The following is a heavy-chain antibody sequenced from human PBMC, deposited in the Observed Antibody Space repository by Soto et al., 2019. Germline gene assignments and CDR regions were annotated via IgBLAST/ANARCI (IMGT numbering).Heavy chain of an antibody. CDR2: IIPIFGTA. V-gene: IGHV1-69*12. CDR1: GGTFSSYA. Sequence: QVQLVQSGAEVKKPGSSVKVSCKASGGTFSSYAISWVRQAPGQGLEWMGGIIPIFGTANYAQKFQGRVTITADESTSTAYMELSSLRSEDTAVYYCARAGRGYCISTSCYNGMDVWGQGTTVTVSS. J-gene: IGHJ6*02. CDR3: ARAGRGYCISTSCYNGMDV. D-gene: IGHD2-2*02.